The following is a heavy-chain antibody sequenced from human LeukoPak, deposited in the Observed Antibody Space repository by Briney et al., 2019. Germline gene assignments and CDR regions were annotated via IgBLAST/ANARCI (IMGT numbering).Heavy chain of an antibody. D-gene: IGHD3-22*01. V-gene: IGHV3-74*01. J-gene: IGHJ4*02. Sequence: GGSLRLSCAASGFTFTTYWMHWVRQAPGKGLVWVSHINSDGSITSYADSVKGRFTISRDNAKNSLYLQMNSLRAEDTAVYSCAREGESSGYYIDYWGQGILVTVSS. CDR2: INSDGSIT. CDR1: GFTFTTYW. CDR3: AREGESSGYYIDY.